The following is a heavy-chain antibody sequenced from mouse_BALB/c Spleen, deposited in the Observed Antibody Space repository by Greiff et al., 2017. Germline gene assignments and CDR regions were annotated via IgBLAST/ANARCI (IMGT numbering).Heavy chain of an antibody. Sequence: VQLQQSGAELVRPGASVTLSCKASGYTFTDYEMHWVKQTPVHGLEWIGAIDPETGGTAYNQKFKGKATLTADKSSSTAYMELRSLTSEDSAVYCCTRKASCPYWGQGTLVTVSA. J-gene: IGHJ3*01. CDR1: GYTFTDYE. CDR3: TRKASCPY. CDR2: IDPETGGT. V-gene: IGHV1-15*01.